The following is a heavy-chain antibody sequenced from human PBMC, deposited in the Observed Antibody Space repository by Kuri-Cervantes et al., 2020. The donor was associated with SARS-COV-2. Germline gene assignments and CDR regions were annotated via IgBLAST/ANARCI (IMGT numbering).Heavy chain of an antibody. CDR3: ARGEIMVRGVPSDY. CDR2: IKQDGSEK. J-gene: IGHJ4*02. D-gene: IGHD3-10*01. CDR1: GFTFSSYA. Sequence: GESLKISCAASGFTFSSYAMSWVRQAPGKGLEWVANIKQDGSEKYYVDSVKGRFTISRDNAKNSLYLQMNSLRAEDTAVYYCARGEIMVRGVPSDYWGQGTLVTVYS. V-gene: IGHV3-7*01.